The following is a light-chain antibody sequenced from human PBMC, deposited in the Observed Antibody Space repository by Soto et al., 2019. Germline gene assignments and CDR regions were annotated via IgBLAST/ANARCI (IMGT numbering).Light chain of an antibody. J-gene: IGKJ5*01. CDR1: QDITNY. Sequence: DIQMTQSPSSLSASVGDRVTITCRASQDITNYLNWYQQKPGKAPKLLIYDASTLETGVPSRFSGSGSGTDFTFTISILQPEDIGTYYCQQYYNLLIIFGQGTRLEIK. CDR3: QQYYNLLII. V-gene: IGKV1-33*01. CDR2: DAS.